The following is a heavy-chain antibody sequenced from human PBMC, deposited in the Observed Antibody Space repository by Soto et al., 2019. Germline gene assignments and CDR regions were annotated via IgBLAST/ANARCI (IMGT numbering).Heavy chain of an antibody. V-gene: IGHV2-26*01. D-gene: IGHD3-9*01. Sequence: QVTLKESGPVVVKPTETLTLTCTVSGFSLINGRLGVSWIRQSPGKALEWLAHIFANDEKSYRTSLKNRLTISKDTSRGQVVLTMTNTYPVDSATYYCERARDYSDSSNLHWVKNFDLWGQGTLVTVYS. CDR1: GFSLINGRLG. CDR3: ERARDYSDSSNLHWVKNFDL. CDR2: IFANDEK. J-gene: IGHJ4*02.